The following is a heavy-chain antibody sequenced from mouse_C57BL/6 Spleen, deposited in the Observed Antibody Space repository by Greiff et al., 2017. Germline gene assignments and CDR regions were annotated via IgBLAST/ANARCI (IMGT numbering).Heavy chain of an antibody. V-gene: IGHV7-3*01. CDR1: GFTFSDYY. J-gene: IGHJ2*02. CDR2: LRKKANGYTT. D-gene: IGHD2-12*01. CDR3: ARFSTVDYYFDY. Sequence: EVMLVESGGGLVQPGGSLSLSCAASGFTFSDYYMSWVRQPPGKGLEWLGHLRKKANGYTTEYSASVKGRFSIFRDNSYSILYLLLNALRTEDNSTFYCARFSTVDYYFDYWGQGTSLTVSS.